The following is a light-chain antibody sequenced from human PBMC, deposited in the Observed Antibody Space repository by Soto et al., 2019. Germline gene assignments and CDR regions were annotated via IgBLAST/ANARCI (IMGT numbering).Light chain of an antibody. V-gene: IGKV1-39*01. Sequence: DIHMTQFPSSLSASVVDTVTINCRASQFISTHLSWYRHKPGRGPELLIQAASSLLSGVPSRFSGSASEADFTLTITALQPEDFATYFCQQSHSLPITFGQGTRLEIK. CDR3: QQSHSLPIT. CDR1: QFISTH. J-gene: IGKJ5*01. CDR2: AAS.